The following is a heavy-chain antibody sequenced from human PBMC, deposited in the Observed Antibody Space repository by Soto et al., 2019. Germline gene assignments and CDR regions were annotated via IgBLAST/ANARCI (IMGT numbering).Heavy chain of an antibody. Sequence: GGSLRLSCAASGMTISSYAMSWVRQAPGKGLEWVSVMSGSGSTTYYADSVKGRFTISKDNSKNTLYLQMNSLRTEDTAIYYCAKTLPGIAVAGYFEYWGQGTLVTVSS. CDR3: AKTLPGIAVAGYFEY. J-gene: IGHJ4*02. D-gene: IGHD6-19*01. CDR1: GMTISSYA. V-gene: IGHV3-23*01. CDR2: MSGSGSTT.